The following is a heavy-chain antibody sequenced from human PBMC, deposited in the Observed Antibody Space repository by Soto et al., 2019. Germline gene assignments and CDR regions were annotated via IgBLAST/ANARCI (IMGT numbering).Heavy chain of an antibody. V-gene: IGHV3-30*03. CDR1: GFTFSSYG. J-gene: IGHJ4*02. D-gene: IGHD3-9*01. Sequence: GGSLRLSCAASGFTFSSYGMHWVRQAPGKGLEWVAVISYDGSNKYYADSVKGRFTISRDNSKNTLYLQMNSLRAEDTAVYYCATHAGYDILTGYYPYWGQGTLVTVSS. CDR2: ISYDGSNK. CDR3: ATHAGYDILTGYYPY.